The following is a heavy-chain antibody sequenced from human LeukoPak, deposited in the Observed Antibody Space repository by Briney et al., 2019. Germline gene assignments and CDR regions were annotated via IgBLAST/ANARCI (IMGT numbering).Heavy chain of an antibody. D-gene: IGHD6-13*01. CDR3: ARDHGSSRWYYY. Sequence: SETLSLTCTVSGASISGRSYYWGWIRQPPGKGLEWIGSIYYSLYYSGSTYYNPSLKSRVTISVDTSKKQFSLKLSSVTAADTAVYYCARDHGSSRWYYYWGQGTLVTVSS. J-gene: IGHJ4*02. CDR1: GASISGRSYY. CDR2: IYYSLYYSGST. V-gene: IGHV4-39*07.